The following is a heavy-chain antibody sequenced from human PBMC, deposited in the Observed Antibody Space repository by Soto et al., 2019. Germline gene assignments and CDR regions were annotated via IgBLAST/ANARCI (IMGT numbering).Heavy chain of an antibody. CDR2: ISSSSSYI. CDR1: GFTFSSYS. D-gene: IGHD6-13*01. V-gene: IGHV3-21*01. CDR3: ARDLRARARIAAAGTVENWFDP. J-gene: IGHJ5*02. Sequence: KPGGSLRLSCAASGFTFSSYSMNWVRQAPGKGLEWVSSISSSSSYIYYADSVKGRFTISRDNAKNSLYLQMDSLRAEDTAVYYCARDLRARARIAAAGTVENWFDPWGQGTLVTVSS.